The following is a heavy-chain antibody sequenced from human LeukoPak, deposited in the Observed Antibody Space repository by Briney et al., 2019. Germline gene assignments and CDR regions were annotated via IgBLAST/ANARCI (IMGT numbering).Heavy chain of an antibody. CDR1: GDSISSNYW. CDR3: ARLTASPLGLPGT. CDR2: IYHSGST. Sequence: PSETLSLTCAVSGDSISSNYWWSWVRQPPGRGLEWIGEIYHSGSTLYNPSLKSRVTISVDKSKNQFSLKVNSVTAADTAVYYCARLTASPLGLPGTWGQGTLVTVSS. D-gene: IGHD7-27*01. J-gene: IGHJ4*02. V-gene: IGHV4-4*02.